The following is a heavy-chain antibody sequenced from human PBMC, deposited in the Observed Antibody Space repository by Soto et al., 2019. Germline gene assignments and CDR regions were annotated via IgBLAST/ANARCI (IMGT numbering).Heavy chain of an antibody. V-gene: IGHV1-69*13. CDR2: IIPIFGTA. CDR3: ASTPGVVPAIPRSHALDIHD. J-gene: IGHJ4*02. CDR1: GGTFSSYA. Sequence: SVKVSCKASGGTFSSYAISWVRQAPGQGLEWMGGIIPIFGTANYAQKFQGRVTITADESTSTAYMELSSLRSEDTAVYYCASTPGVVPAIPRSHALDIHDWGQGTLVT. D-gene: IGHD2-21*02.